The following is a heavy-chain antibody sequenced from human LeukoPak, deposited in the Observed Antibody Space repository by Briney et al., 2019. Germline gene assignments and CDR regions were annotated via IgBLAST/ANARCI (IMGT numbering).Heavy chain of an antibody. D-gene: IGHD2-2*01. CDR2: IYHSGST. Sequence: PSGTLSLACAVSGGSISSSNWWSWVRQPPGKGLEWIGEIYHSGSTNYNPSLKSRVTISVDTSKNQFSLKLSSVTAADTAVYYCASLFRPLVVEPGDPGPDDHWGQGTLVTVSS. J-gene: IGHJ5*02. CDR3: ASLFRPLVVEPGDPGPDDH. CDR1: GGSISSSNW. V-gene: IGHV4-4*02.